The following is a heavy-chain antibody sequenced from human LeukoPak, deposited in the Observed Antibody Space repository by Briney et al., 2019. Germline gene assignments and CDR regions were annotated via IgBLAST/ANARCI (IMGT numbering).Heavy chain of an antibody. J-gene: IGHJ4*02. CDR3: ARGRYCGGGTCYHFDS. CDR1: GDSFFWNSVA. Sequence: PSQTLSLTCAVSGDSFFWNSVAWNWIRQSPSRGLEWLGRTYYSFEWHHDYAVSVKSRINITADTFKSQFSLHLNTVTPEDTAVYFCARGRYCGGGTCYHFDSWGQGTLVTVSS. CDR2: TYYSFEWHH. D-gene: IGHD2-15*01. V-gene: IGHV6-1*01.